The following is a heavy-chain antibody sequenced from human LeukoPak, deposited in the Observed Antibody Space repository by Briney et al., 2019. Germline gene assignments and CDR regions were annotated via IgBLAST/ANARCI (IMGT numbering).Heavy chain of an antibody. D-gene: IGHD3-22*01. CDR1: GFTFSSYS. CDR2: ISSTSSYI. CDR3: ARFDSSGGY. J-gene: IGHJ4*02. V-gene: IGHV3-21*01. Sequence: PGGSLRLSCAASGFTFSSYSMNWVRQAPGKGLEWVSSISSTSSYIYHADSVKGRFTISRDNAKNSLYLRMNSLRVEDTAVYYCARFDSSGGYWGQGTLVTVSS.